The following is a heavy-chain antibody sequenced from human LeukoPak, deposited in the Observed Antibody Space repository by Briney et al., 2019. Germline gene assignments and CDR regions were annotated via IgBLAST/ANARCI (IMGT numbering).Heavy chain of an antibody. CDR1: GDSISSSSYC. Sequence: SETLSLTCTVSGDSISSSSYCWDWIRQPPGKGLEWIGNIYNSANTHYNPSLKTRITMSVDTSKNQFSLKLSSVTAADTAVYYCARQVAGSGWGVGGWYFDLWGRGTLVTVSS. CDR3: ARQVAGSGWGVGGWYFDL. D-gene: IGHD6-19*01. J-gene: IGHJ2*01. CDR2: IYNSANT. V-gene: IGHV4-39*01.